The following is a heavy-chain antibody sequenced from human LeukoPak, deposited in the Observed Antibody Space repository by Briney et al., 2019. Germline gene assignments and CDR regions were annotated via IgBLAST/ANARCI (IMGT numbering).Heavy chain of an antibody. J-gene: IGHJ6*03. CDR3: ARGLVVPAATPAGYYYYMDV. Sequence: GESLKISCKGSGYRFTSYWIGWVRQMPGKGLEWMGIIYPVDSDTRYSPSFQGQVIISADRSTSTAYLQWSSLKASDTAMYYCARGLVVPAATPAGYYYYMDVWGKGTTVTVSS. D-gene: IGHD2-2*01. CDR2: IYPVDSDT. V-gene: IGHV5-51*01. CDR1: GYRFTSYW.